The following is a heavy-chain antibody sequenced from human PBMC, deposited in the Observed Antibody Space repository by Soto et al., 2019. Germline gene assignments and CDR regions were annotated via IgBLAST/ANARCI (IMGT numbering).Heavy chain of an antibody. CDR2: INHSGST. Sequence: QVQLQQWGAGLLKPSETLSLTCAVYGGSFSGYYWSWIRQPPGKGLEWIGEINHSGSTNYNPSLKSRVTISVDTSKNQFSLKLSSVTAADTAVYYCARGRRPSHSPGYYYYGMDVWGQGTTVTVSS. J-gene: IGHJ6*02. CDR1: GGSFSGYY. CDR3: ARGRRPSHSPGYYYYGMDV. D-gene: IGHD5-18*01. V-gene: IGHV4-34*01.